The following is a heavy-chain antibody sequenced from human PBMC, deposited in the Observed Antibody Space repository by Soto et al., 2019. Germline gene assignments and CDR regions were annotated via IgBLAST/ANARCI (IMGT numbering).Heavy chain of an antibody. Sequence: QVQLQESGPGLVKPSQTLSLTCTVSGGSISSGGYYWSWIRQHPGKGLEWIGYIYYSGSTYYNPSLTSRVTISVDTSKNQFSLKLSSVTAADTAVYYCERDLYGSGTYGMDVWGQGPTVTVSS. CDR1: GGSISSGGYY. CDR3: ERDLYGSGTYGMDV. CDR2: IYYSGST. D-gene: IGHD3-10*01. J-gene: IGHJ6*02. V-gene: IGHV4-31*03.